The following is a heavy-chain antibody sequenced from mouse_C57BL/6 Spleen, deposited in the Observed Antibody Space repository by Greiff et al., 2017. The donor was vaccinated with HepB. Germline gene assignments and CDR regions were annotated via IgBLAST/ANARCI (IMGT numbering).Heavy chain of an antibody. CDR2: IRSKSNNYAT. CDR1: GFSFNTYA. V-gene: IGHV10-1*01. CDR3: VSPPRDSSGYEAWFAY. D-gene: IGHD3-2*02. Sequence: EVKLVESGGGLVQPKGSLKLSCAASGFSFNTYAMNWVRQAPGKGLEWVARIRSKSNNYATYYADSVKDRFTISRDDSESMLYLQMNNLKTEDTAMYYCVSPPRDSSGYEAWFAYWGQGTLVTVSA. J-gene: IGHJ3*01.